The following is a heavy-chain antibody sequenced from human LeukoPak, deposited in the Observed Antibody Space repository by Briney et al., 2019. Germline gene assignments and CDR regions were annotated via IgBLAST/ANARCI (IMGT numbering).Heavy chain of an antibody. CDR3: ARDQGYYESSGFDY. D-gene: IGHD3-22*01. V-gene: IGHV1-18*01. J-gene: IGHJ4*02. CDR2: ISAYNSNT. CDR1: GYTFTSYG. Sequence: ASVTVSCKASGYTFTSYGVSWVRQAPGQGLEWMGWISAYNSNTNYAQKVQGRVTMSTDTATSTAYMELRSLRSDDTAVYYCARDQGYYESSGFDYWGQGTLVTVSS.